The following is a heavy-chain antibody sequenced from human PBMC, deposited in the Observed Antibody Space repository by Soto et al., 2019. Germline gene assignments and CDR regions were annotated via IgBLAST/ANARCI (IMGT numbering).Heavy chain of an antibody. D-gene: IGHD6-13*01. V-gene: IGHV2-5*01. CDR1: GFSLSTSGVG. CDR3: AHRRTAAARRLYYYYGMDV. CDR2: IYWNDDK. Sequence: GSGPTLVNPTQTLTLTCTFSGFSLSTSGVGVGWIRQPPGKALEWLALIYWNDDKRYSPSLKSRLTITKDTSKNQVVLTMTNMDPVDTATYYCAHRRTAAARRLYYYYGMDVWGQGTTVTVSS. J-gene: IGHJ6*02.